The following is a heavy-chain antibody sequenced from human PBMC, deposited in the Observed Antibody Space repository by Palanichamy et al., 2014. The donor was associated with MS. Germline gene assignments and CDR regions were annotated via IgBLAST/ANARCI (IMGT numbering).Heavy chain of an antibody. J-gene: IGHJ4*02. CDR3: ARARISHGSGYYYFDY. D-gene: IGHD3-22*01. CDR2: IYYSGST. CDR1: GGSISGYY. V-gene: IGHV4-59*01. Sequence: QVQLQESGPGLVKPSETLSLTCTVSGGSISGYYWSWIRQPPGKGLEWIGYIYYSGSTNYNPSLKSRGTISVDTSKNQFSLKLSSVTAADTAVYYCARARISHGSGYYYFDYWGQGTLLTVSS.